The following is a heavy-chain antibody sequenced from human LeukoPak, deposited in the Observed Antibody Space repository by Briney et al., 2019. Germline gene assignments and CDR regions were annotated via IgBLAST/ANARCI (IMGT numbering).Heavy chain of an antibody. CDR2: ISANSLHI. Sequence: PGGSLRLSCAASGFTFSDQSMNWVRQAPGKGLEWVSSISANSLHIFYADSVKGRFTISRDNSKNTLYLQMNSLRAEDTAVYYCAKDSAAAGKGSAFDIWGQGTMVTVSS. J-gene: IGHJ3*02. V-gene: IGHV3-21*01. D-gene: IGHD6-13*01. CDR3: AKDSAAAGKGSAFDI. CDR1: GFTFSDQS.